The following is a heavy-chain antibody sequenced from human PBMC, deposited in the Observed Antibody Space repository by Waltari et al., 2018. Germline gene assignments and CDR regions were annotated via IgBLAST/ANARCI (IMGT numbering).Heavy chain of an antibody. V-gene: IGHV3-7*01. J-gene: IGHJ4*02. CDR2: IKQDGSEK. CDR1: GFTFSSYW. Sequence: EVQLVESGGGLVQPGGSLRLSCAASGFTFSSYWMSWVRQAPGKGLEWVAKIKQDGSEKYYVDSVKGRFTISRDNAKNSRYLQMNSLRAEDTAVYYCARESSGELLADFDYWGQGTLVTVSS. CDR3: ARESSGELLADFDY. D-gene: IGHD1-26*01.